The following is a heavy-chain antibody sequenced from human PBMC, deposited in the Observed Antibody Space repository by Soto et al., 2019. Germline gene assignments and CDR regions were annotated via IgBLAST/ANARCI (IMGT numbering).Heavy chain of an antibody. D-gene: IGHD2-2*02. J-gene: IGHJ5*02. Sequence: SETLSLTCAVYGGSFSGYYWSWIRQPPGKGLEWIGEINHSGSTNYNPSLKSRVTISVDTSKNQFSLKLSSVTAADTAVYYCARNKGYCSSTSCYNRNWFDPWGQGTLVTSPQ. V-gene: IGHV4-34*01. CDR3: ARNKGYCSSTSCYNRNWFDP. CDR1: GGSFSGYY. CDR2: INHSGST.